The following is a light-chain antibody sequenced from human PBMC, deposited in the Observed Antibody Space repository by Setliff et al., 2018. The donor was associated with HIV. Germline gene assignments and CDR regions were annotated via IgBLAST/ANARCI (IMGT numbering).Light chain of an antibody. CDR2: DVS. V-gene: IGLV2-18*02. J-gene: IGLJ2*01. Sequence: QSVLTQPPSVSGSPGQSVTISCTGTSSDVGSYNRVSWYQQPPGTAPNLIIFDVSKRPSGVSGRFSGSKSGNTASLTISGLQAEDEADYYCFSYTIRSTRVFGGGTK. CDR1: SSDVGSYNR. CDR3: FSYTIRSTRV.